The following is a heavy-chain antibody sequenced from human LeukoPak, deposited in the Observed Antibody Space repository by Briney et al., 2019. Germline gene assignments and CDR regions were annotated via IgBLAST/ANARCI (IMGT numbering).Heavy chain of an antibody. Sequence: PSETLSLTCTVSGYSISSGKYWGWIRQSPGKGLEWIATIYRDGTTYSNPSLKSRVTISIDTSRNQFSLELSSVTAADTAVYYCARGITMVRGVIIGGFDYWGQGTLVTVSS. V-gene: IGHV4-38-2*02. CDR1: GYSISSGKY. CDR2: IYRDGTT. CDR3: ARGITMVRGVIIGGFDY. J-gene: IGHJ4*02. D-gene: IGHD3-10*01.